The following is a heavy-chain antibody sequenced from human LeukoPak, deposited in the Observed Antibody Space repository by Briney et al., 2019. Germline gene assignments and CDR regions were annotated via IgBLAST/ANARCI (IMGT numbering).Heavy chain of an antibody. V-gene: IGHV4-34*01. Sequence: PSETLSLTCTVSGGSLSNYYWSWIRQPPGKGLEWIGEINHSGSTNYNPSLKSRVTISVDTSKNQFSLKLSSVTAADTAVYYCAREVAYWGQGTLVTVSS. CDR3: AREVAY. D-gene: IGHD2-15*01. CDR2: INHSGST. J-gene: IGHJ4*02. CDR1: GGSLSNYY.